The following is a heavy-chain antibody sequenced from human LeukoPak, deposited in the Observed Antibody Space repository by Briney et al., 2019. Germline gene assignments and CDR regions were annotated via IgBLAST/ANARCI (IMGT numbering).Heavy chain of an antibody. J-gene: IGHJ4*02. D-gene: IGHD2-15*01. CDR1: GFTFNTYS. CDR3: ARVCIGCYSKDY. V-gene: IGHV3-48*01. Sequence: GGSLRLSCAASGFTFNTYSMNWVRQAPGKGLEWISYISNSGNTIYYADSVKGRFTISRDNAKNSLYLQMNSLRAEDSAVYYCARVCIGCYSKDYWGQGTLVSVSS. CDR2: ISNSGNTI.